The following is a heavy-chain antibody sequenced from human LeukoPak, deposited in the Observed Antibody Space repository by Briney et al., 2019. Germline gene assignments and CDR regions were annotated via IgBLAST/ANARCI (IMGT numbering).Heavy chain of an antibody. J-gene: IGHJ4*02. CDR3: ASITGDPENPYYFDY. CDR2: ISSSSSTI. CDR1: GFTFSSYS. V-gene: IGHV3-48*04. Sequence: PGGSLRLSCAASGFTFSSYSMNWVRQAPGKGLEWVSYISSSSSTIYYADSVKGRFTISRDNAKNSLYLQMNSLRAEDTAVYYCASITGDPENPYYFDYWGQGTLVTVSS. D-gene: IGHD7-27*01.